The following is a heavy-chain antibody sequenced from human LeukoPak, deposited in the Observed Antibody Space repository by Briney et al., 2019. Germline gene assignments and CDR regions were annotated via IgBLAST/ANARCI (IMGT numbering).Heavy chain of an antibody. Sequence: ASVKVSCKASGYTFTSYYMHWVRQAPGQGLEWMGIINPSGGSTSYAQKFQGRVTMTRDTSTSTVYMELSSLRSEDTAVYNCAKERALVGEDSSGYCHYWGQGTLVTVSS. V-gene: IGHV1-46*01. CDR2: INPSGGST. CDR1: GYTFTSYY. J-gene: IGHJ4*02. D-gene: IGHD3-22*01. CDR3: AKERALVGEDSSGYCHY.